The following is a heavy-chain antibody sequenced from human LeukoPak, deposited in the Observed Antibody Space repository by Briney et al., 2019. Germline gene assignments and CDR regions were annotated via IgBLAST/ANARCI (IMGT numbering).Heavy chain of an antibody. V-gene: IGHV1-24*01. D-gene: IGHD2-15*01. CDR2: FDPEDGET. CDR1: GYTLTELS. J-gene: IGHJ3*02. CDR3: ATAVYCSGGSCYTSPSAFDI. Sequence: SGTLSCKVSGYTLTELSMHWVRHAPGKGLEWMGGFDPEDGETIYAQMFQGIHTMTRVTSTDTAYMELSSLRSEDTAVYYCATAVYCSGGSCYTSPSAFDIWGQGTLGSDSS.